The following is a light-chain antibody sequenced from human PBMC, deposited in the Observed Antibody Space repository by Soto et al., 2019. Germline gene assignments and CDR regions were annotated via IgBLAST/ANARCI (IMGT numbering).Light chain of an antibody. CDR2: DAS. J-gene: IGKJ2*01. V-gene: IGKV1-5*01. Sequence: DIQVTQSPSTLSAYVGERVTITCRASQSIRNWLAWYQQKPGQAPKLLIYDASTLESGVPSRFSGSGSGTEFTLTISSLQPDDFATYYCQQYDSYSYAFGQGTKLEIK. CDR1: QSIRNW. CDR3: QQYDSYSYA.